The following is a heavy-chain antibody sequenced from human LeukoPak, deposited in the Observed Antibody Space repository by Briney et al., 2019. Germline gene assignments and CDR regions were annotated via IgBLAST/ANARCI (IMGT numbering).Heavy chain of an antibody. V-gene: IGHV1-18*01. D-gene: IGHD6-6*01. CDR1: GYTFTSYG. CDR3: ARSGSSSDSASDY. Sequence: ASVKVSCTASGYTFTSYGISWVRQAPGHGLEWMGWISAHNGNTNYAQNLRGRVTMTTETSTSTAYMELRSLRSDDTAVYYCARSGSSSDSASDYWGQGTLVTVSS. CDR2: ISAHNGNT. J-gene: IGHJ4*02.